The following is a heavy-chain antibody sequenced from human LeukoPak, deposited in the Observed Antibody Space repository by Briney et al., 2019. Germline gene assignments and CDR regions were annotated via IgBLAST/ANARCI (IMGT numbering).Heavy chain of an antibody. D-gene: IGHD3-10*01. CDR1: GFTFSSYA. Sequence: GGSLRLSCAASGFTFSSYAMSWVRQAPGKGLGWVSAISGSGGSTYYADSVKGRFTISRDNSKNTLYLQMNSLRAEDTAVYYCAKSPTMVRSYYFDYWGQGTLVTVSS. V-gene: IGHV3-23*01. J-gene: IGHJ4*02. CDR3: AKSPTMVRSYYFDY. CDR2: ISGSGGST.